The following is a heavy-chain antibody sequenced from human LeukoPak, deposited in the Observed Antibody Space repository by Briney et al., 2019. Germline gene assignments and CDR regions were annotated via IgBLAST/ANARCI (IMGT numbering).Heavy chain of an antibody. CDR2: INPNSGGT. J-gene: IGHJ6*03. Sequence: ASVKVSCKASGYTFTGYFMRWVRPAPGQGLEWMEWINPNSGGTNYAQKFQSRVTTTRETPITTADMKTSRLRSDDTAGQYSARRTGGYRARYYYYYYLDVWGKGTTVTISS. D-gene: IGHD5-18*01. CDR3: ARRTGGYRARYYYYYYLDV. CDR1: GYTFTGYF. V-gene: IGHV1-2*02.